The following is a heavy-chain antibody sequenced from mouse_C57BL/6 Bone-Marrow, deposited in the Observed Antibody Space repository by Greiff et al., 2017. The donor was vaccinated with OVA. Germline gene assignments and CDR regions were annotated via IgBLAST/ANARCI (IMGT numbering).Heavy chain of an antibody. CDR3: TRDLNGSTYFDY. V-gene: IGHV5-9-1*02. CDR1: GFTFSSYA. D-gene: IGHD1-1*01. CDR2: ISSGGDYI. Sequence: EVHLVESGEGLVKPGGSLKLSCAASGFTFSSYAMSWVRQTPEKRLEWVAYISSGGDYIYYADTVKGRFTISRDNARNTLYLQMSSLKSEDTAMYYCTRDLNGSTYFDYWGQGTTLTVSS. J-gene: IGHJ2*01.